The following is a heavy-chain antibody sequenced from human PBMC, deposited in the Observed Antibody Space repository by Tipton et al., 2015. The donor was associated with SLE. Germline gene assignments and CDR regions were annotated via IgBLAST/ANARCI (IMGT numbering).Heavy chain of an antibody. CDR3: ARVPGIRGLYMDV. Sequence: LRLSCAASGFTFSSYAMSWVRQAPGKGLEWIGSIYYSGSTYYNPSLKSRVTISVDTSKNQFSLKLSSVTAADTAVYYCARVPGIRGLYMDVWGKGTTVTVSS. J-gene: IGHJ6*03. CDR1: GFTFSSYA. D-gene: IGHD3-10*01. V-gene: IGHV4-38-2*01. CDR2: IYYSGST.